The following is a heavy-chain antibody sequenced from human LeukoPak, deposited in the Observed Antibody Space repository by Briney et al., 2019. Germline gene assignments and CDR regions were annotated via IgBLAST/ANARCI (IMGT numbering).Heavy chain of an antibody. CDR1: GGSFSGYY. V-gene: IGHV4-34*01. Sequence: LETLSVTCAVYGGSFSGYYWSWIRQPRGKGLEWIGEINHSGSTNYNPSLKSRVTISVDTSKNQFSLKLSSVTAADTAVYYCARARLHYFDYWGQGTLVTVSS. CDR2: INHSGST. CDR3: ARARLHYFDY. D-gene: IGHD2-21*01. J-gene: IGHJ4*02.